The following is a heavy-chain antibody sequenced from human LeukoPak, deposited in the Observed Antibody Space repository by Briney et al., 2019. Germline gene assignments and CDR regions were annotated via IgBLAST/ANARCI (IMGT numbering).Heavy chain of an antibody. CDR3: IRGTVGAPGNDY. Sequence: GESLRLSCAASGFAFSSYWMHWVRQAPGKGLVWVSRIDTDGSFTSYADSVRGRFTISSDNAKNRLYLQTNSLRAEDTAVYYCIRGTVGAPGNDYWGQGTLVTVSS. V-gene: IGHV3-74*01. CDR2: IDTDGSFT. CDR1: GFAFSSYW. D-gene: IGHD1-26*01. J-gene: IGHJ4*02.